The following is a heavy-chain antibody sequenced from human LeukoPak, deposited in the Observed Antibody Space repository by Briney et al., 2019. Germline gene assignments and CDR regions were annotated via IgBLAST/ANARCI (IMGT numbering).Heavy chain of an antibody. J-gene: IGHJ4*02. CDR3: VKSGCYYNEPYYFDY. CDR2: ISSNGGST. CDR1: GFTFSRYA. V-gene: IGHV3-64D*06. Sequence: VQPGGSLRLSCSASGFTFSRYAMHWVRQAPGKGLEYVSGISSNGGSTYYADSVKGRFTISRDNSKNTLYLQMSSLRAEDTAVYYCVKSGCYYNEPYYFDYWGQGTLVTVSS. D-gene: IGHD3-10*01.